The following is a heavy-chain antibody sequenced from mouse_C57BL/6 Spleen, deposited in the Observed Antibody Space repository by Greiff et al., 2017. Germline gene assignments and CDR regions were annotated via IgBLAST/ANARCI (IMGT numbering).Heavy chain of an antibody. J-gene: IGHJ4*01. CDR3: ARGDGYLRYAMDY. CDR1: GYAFSSSW. Sequence: VQLQQSGPELVKPGASVKISCKASGYAFSSSWMNWVKQRPGKGLEWIGRIYPGDGDTNYNGKFKGKATLTADKSSSTAYMQLSSLTSEDSAVYFCARGDGYLRYAMDYWGQGTSVTVSS. D-gene: IGHD2-3*01. CDR2: IYPGDGDT. V-gene: IGHV1-82*01.